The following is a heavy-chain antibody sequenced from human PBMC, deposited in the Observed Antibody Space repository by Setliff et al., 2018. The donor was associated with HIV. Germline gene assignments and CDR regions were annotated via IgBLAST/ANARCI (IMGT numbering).Heavy chain of an antibody. CDR1: GDSIGSSSW. CDR2: IYHGGTT. D-gene: IGHD1-7*01. Sequence: SETLSLTCAVSGDSIGSSSWWSWVRQAPGKGLEWIGEIYHGGTTKYNPSLKSRVTMSVDRPNTHFSLRLTSVPAADTAVYFCARTNRWELLSPYFDAWGQGTLVTVSS. V-gene: IGHV4-4*02. CDR3: ARTNRWELLSPYFDA. J-gene: IGHJ4*02.